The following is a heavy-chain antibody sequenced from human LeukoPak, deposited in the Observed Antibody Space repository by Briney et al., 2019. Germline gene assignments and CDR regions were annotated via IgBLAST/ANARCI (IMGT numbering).Heavy chain of an antibody. J-gene: IGHJ3*02. CDR2: FSKDGSSI. V-gene: IGHV3-74*01. D-gene: IGHD1-14*01. Sequence: GGSLRLSCAASGFTLSNYWMHWVRQAPGKGLVWVSRFSKDGSSINYADSVKGRFTVSRDNAKNTLYLQMSSLRAEDTAVYYCTRGNPSTFDIWGQGTMVTVSS. CDR1: GFTLSNYW. CDR3: TRGNPSTFDI.